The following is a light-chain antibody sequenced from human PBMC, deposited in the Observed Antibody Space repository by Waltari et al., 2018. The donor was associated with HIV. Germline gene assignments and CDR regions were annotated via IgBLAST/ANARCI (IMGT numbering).Light chain of an antibody. CDR1: QSVLYSSNKMNY. CDR2: WAS. CDR3: QQYYTSPYT. J-gene: IGKJ2*01. V-gene: IGKV4-1*01. Sequence: DIVMTQSPDSLAVSLGERATINCKSSQSVLYSSNKMNYLAWYRQKPGQPPKLLIYWASTRESGVPDRFRGGASGTDFTLTISSLQAEDVAVYYCQQYYTSPYTFGQGTKLDIK.